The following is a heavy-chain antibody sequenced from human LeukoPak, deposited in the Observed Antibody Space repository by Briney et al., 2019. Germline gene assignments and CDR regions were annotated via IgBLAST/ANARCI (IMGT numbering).Heavy chain of an antibody. CDR1: GGSISSSNW. D-gene: IGHD6-19*01. J-gene: IGHJ6*03. Sequence: SETLSLTCAVSGGSISSSNWWIWVRQPPGKGLEWIGEIYHSGTTNYNPSLKSRVTISVDKSNNRFSLKLSSVTAADTAVYYCARVGIAVAGTNYYYYYMDVWGKGTTVTISS. V-gene: IGHV4-4*02. CDR2: IYHSGTT. CDR3: ARVGIAVAGTNYYYYYMDV.